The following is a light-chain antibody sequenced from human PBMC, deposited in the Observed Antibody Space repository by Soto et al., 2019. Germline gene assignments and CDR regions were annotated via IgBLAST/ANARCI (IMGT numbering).Light chain of an antibody. CDR2: EVN. CDR3: SSYTSTNHVV. J-gene: IGLJ2*01. CDR1: SSDVGGYNY. V-gene: IGLV2-8*01. Sequence: ALTQPPSASGSPGQSVAISCTGTSSDVGGYNYVSWYQQHPGKAPKLMIYEVNKRPSGVPDRFSGSKSGNTASLTVSGLQAEDEADYYCSSYTSTNHVVFGGGTQLTVL.